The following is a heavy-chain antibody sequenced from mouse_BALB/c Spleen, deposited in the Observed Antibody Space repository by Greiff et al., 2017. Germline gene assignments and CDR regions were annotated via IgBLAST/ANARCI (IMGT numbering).Heavy chain of an antibody. Sequence: EVQLVESGGGLVKPGGSLKLSCAASGFTFSSYAMSWVRQTPEKRLEWVATISSGGSYTYYPDSVKGRFTISRDNAKNTLYLQMSSLRSEDTAMYYCARQEMITTEAWFAYWGQGTLVTVSA. CDR3: ARQEMITTEAWFAY. CDR1: GFTFSSYA. CDR2: ISSGGSYT. D-gene: IGHD2-4*01. V-gene: IGHV5-9-3*01. J-gene: IGHJ3*01.